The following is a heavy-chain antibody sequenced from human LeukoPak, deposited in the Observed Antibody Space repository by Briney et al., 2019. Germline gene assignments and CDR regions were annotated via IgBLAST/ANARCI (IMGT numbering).Heavy chain of an antibody. CDR3: ARVNRGYCSGGSCFYYFDY. Sequence: GASVKVSCKASGGTLSSYAISWVRQAPGQGLEWMGRIIPILGIANYAQKFQGRVTITADKSTSTAYMELSSLRSEDTAVYYCARVNRGYCSGGSCFYYFDYWGQGTLVTVSS. D-gene: IGHD2-15*01. CDR2: IIPILGIA. V-gene: IGHV1-69*04. CDR1: GGTLSSYA. J-gene: IGHJ4*02.